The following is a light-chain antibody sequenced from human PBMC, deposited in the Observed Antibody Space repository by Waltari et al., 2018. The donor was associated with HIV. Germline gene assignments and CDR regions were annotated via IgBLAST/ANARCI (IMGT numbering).Light chain of an antibody. CDR2: DNS. CDR1: NIGSKT. CDR3: QVWDSSSDHVV. J-gene: IGLJ2*01. Sequence: SFVLTQPPSMSVAPGKTASITCGGNNIGSKTVHWYQQKAGQAPMVVIYDNSARPSGIPERFSGYNSGNTATLTITRVGAGDEADYYRQVWDSSSDHVVFGGGTKLTIL. V-gene: IGLV3-21*04.